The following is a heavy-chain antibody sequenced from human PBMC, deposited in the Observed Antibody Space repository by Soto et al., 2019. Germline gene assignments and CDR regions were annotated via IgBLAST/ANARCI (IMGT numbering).Heavy chain of an antibody. D-gene: IGHD2-15*01. CDR1: GYTFTSYG. CDR3: ACRTSLHNIGAFET. J-gene: IGHJ3*02. V-gene: IGHV1-18*04. CDR2: ISAYYGNT. Sequence: RGAVKESFKASGYTFTSYGSSWGRQAPGQRVEGMGGISAYYGNTNYAQKLQGRVTITTDTYTSTAYMELRSLRSAATAAYYCACRTSLHNIGAFETWDQG.